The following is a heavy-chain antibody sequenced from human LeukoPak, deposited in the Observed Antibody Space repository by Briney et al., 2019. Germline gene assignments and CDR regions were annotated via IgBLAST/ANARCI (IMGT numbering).Heavy chain of an antibody. CDR3: ARNDLLYDAFDI. CDR1: GFTVSSNY. D-gene: IGHD1-26*01. J-gene: IGHJ3*02. Sequence: GGSLRLSCAASGFTVSSNYMSWVRQAPGKGLEWASVIYSGGGTYYADSVKGRFTISRDNAKNSLYLQMNSLRAEDTAVYYCARNDLLYDAFDIWGQGTMVTVSS. V-gene: IGHV3-66*01. CDR2: IYSGGGT.